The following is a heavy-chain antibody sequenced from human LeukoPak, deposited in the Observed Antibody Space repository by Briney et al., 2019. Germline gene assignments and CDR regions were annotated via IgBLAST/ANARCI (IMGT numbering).Heavy chain of an antibody. CDR3: ARGTVSFFFFDY. V-gene: IGHV3-21*01. J-gene: IGHJ4*02. CDR1: GFNLSSYS. D-gene: IGHD2/OR15-2a*01. CDR2: IRSSSSYI. Sequence: GGSLRLSCADSGFNLSSYSMNWVRQAPGKGLEWVSSIRSSSSYIYYADSVKGRFTISRDNAKNSLYLQMNSLRAEDTAVYYCARGTVSFFFFDYWGQGTLVTVSS.